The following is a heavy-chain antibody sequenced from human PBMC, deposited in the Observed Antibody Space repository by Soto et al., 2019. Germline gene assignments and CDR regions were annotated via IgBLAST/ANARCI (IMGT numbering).Heavy chain of an antibody. J-gene: IGHJ4*02. CDR1: GFTFSSYW. Sequence: EVQLVESGGGLVQPGGSLSLSCAASGFTFSSYWMHWVRQAPGKGLVWVSRINSDGSSTSYPDSVKGRFTISRDNAKNTLYLQMNSLRAEDTAVYYCAREGDYGNFDYWGQGTLVTVSS. D-gene: IGHD4-17*01. CDR3: AREGDYGNFDY. CDR2: INSDGSST. V-gene: IGHV3-74*01.